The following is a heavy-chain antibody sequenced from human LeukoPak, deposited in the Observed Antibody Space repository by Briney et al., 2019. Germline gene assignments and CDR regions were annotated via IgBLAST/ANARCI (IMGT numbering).Heavy chain of an antibody. V-gene: IGHV1-3*01. CDR1: GYTFTSYA. CDR2: INAGNGNT. D-gene: IGHD6-19*01. J-gene: IGHJ4*02. CDR3: ARVSGWFDFDY. Sequence: GASVKVSCKASGYTFTSYAMHWVRQAPGQRLEWMGWINAGNGNTKYSQKFQGRVTMTRNTSISTAYMELSSLRSEDTAVYYCARVSGWFDFDYWGQGTLVTVSS.